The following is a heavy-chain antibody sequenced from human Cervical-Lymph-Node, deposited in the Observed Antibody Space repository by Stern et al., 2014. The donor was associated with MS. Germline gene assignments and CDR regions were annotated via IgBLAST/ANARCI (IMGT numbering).Heavy chain of an antibody. D-gene: IGHD3-16*01. Sequence: EVQLVESGGDLVKPGFSFSLAWMTSVRQAPGKGMEWVGRIQRKTDGGTADYAAPVKGRFTILRDDSKYTLYLQMSSLKPEDTAVYYCTTNGLIPGTVDRNWGPGTLVTVSS. J-gene: IGHJ4*02. V-gene: IGHV3-15*01. CDR1: SFSLAW. CDR3: TTNGLIPGTVDRN. CDR2: IQRKTDGGTA.